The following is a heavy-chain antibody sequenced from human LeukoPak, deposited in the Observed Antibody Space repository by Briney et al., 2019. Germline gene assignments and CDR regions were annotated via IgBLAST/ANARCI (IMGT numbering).Heavy chain of an antibody. CDR1: GGSISDYY. CDR2: INHSGST. Sequence: PSETLSLTCTVSGGSISDYYWSWIRQPPGKGLEWIGEINHSGSTNYNPSLKSRVTISVDTSKNQFSLKLSSVTAADTAVYYCARHYPRLQLWLVNWFDPWGQGTLVTVSS. J-gene: IGHJ5*02. D-gene: IGHD5-18*01. V-gene: IGHV4-34*01. CDR3: ARHYPRLQLWLVNWFDP.